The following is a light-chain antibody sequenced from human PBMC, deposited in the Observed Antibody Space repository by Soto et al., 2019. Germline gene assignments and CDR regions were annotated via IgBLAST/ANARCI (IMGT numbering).Light chain of an antibody. V-gene: IGKV1-12*01. CDR3: QQAKSFPTT. CDR1: QGISNW. J-gene: IGKJ4*01. CDR2: DAS. Sequence: DIQMTQSPSSPSASVGDRVIITCRASQGISNWLAWYQQKAGKAPNLLIFDASILQSGVPSRFSGSGSGTDFTLTTSSLQPEDFGTYYCQQAKSFPTTFGGGTMVDI.